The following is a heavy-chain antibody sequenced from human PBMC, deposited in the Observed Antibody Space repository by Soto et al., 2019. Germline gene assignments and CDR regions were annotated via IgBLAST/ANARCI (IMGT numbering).Heavy chain of an antibody. CDR1: GYTFTNYD. Sequence: ASVKVSCKASGYTFTNYDINWVRQATGQGLEWMGWMNPNSGNTGYAQKFQGRVTMTRNTSMSTASMELRSLRSEEKAVYYCARGPMSCTSRSCPYLFDYWAQGTLVPVSS. V-gene: IGHV1-8*01. CDR3: ARGPMSCTSRSCPYLFDY. CDR2: MNPNSGNT. D-gene: IGHD2-2*01. J-gene: IGHJ4*02.